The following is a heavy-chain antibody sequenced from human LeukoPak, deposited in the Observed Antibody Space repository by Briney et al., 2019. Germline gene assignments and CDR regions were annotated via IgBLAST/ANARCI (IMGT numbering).Heavy chain of an antibody. J-gene: IGHJ5*02. CDR3: AREGIRYYYGSGSPDWFDP. D-gene: IGHD3-10*01. CDR1: GFTFSSYA. CDR2: ISGSGGST. Sequence: PGGSLRLSCAASGFTFSSYAMSWVRQAPGKGLEWVPAISGSGGSTYYADSVKGRFTISRDNSKNTLYLQMNSLRAEDTAVYYCAREGIRYYYGSGSPDWFDPWGQGTLVTVSS. V-gene: IGHV3-23*01.